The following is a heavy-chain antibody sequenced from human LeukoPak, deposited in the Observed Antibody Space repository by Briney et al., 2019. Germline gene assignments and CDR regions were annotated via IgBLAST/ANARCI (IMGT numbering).Heavy chain of an antibody. CDR3: ARDSKTIFGVVISYWYFDL. CDR2: IYYSGST. CDR1: GGSISSGDYY. Sequence: SETLSLTCTVSGGSISSGDYYWSWIRQPPGKGLEWIGYIYYSGSTYYNPSLKSRVTISVDTSKNQSSLKLSYVTAADTAVYYCARDSKTIFGVVISYWYFDLWGRGTLVTVSS. D-gene: IGHD3-3*01. V-gene: IGHV4-30-4*08. J-gene: IGHJ2*01.